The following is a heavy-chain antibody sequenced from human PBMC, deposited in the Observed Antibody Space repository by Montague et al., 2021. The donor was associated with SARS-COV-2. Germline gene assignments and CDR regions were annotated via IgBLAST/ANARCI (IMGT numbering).Heavy chain of an antibody. V-gene: IGHV4-59*01. CDR3: AREAVEKRVRTRMTGRLEENYYYVLDV. CDR2: IYNGGST. Sequence: SETLSLTCTVSGGSISNYYWSWIRQPPGKGLEWIGYIYNGGSTNYNPSLRSRVTISVDPSEIQFSLRVSSVTAADTAVYYCAREAVEKRVRTRMTGRLEENYYYVLDVWGQGTTVIVSS. J-gene: IGHJ6*02. CDR1: GGSISNYY. D-gene: IGHD3-3*01.